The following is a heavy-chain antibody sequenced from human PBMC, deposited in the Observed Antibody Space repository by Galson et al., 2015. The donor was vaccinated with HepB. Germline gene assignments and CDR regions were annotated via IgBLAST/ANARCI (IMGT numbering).Heavy chain of an antibody. CDR1: GFTFSSYA. Sequence: SLRLSCAASGFTFSSYAMHWVRQAPGKGLEWVAVISYDGSNKYYADSVKGRFTISRDNSKNTLYLQMNSLRAEDTAVYYCARDPGYCSSTSCSVYFQHWGQGTLVTVSS. D-gene: IGHD2-2*01. CDR2: ISYDGSNK. CDR3: ARDPGYCSSTSCSVYFQH. V-gene: IGHV3-30-3*01. J-gene: IGHJ1*01.